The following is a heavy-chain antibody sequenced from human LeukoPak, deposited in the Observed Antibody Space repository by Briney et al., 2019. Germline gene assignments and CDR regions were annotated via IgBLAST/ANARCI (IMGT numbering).Heavy chain of an antibody. CDR3: ASDRAYSQFDY. Sequence: PGGSLRLSCGASGFSFSTYWMDWVRQAPGKGLEWVASIKEDGSHADYADSVRGRFTVSRDNTKNSLYLQMNSLRVDDTAVYYCASDRAYSQFDYSGQGTLVTVSS. J-gene: IGHJ4*02. D-gene: IGHD2-15*01. CDR2: IKEDGSHA. V-gene: IGHV3-7*01. CDR1: GFSFSTYW.